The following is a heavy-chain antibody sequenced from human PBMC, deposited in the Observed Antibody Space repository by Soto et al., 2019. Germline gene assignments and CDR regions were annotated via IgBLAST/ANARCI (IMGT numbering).Heavy chain of an antibody. D-gene: IGHD3-22*01. CDR3: ARYKDRGYYDSSGYYPSYYYYYYGMDV. J-gene: IGHJ6*02. V-gene: IGHV5-51*01. CDR2: IYPGDSDT. Sequence: GESLKISCKGSGYSFTSYWIGWVRQMPGKGLEWMGIIYPGDSDTRYSPSFQGQVTISADKSISTAYLQWSSLKASDTAMYYCARYKDRGYYDSSGYYPSYYYYYYGMDVWGQGTTVTVSS. CDR1: GYSFTSYW.